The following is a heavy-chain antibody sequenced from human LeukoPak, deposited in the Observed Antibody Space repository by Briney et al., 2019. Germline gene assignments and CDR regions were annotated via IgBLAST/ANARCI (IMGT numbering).Heavy chain of an antibody. J-gene: IGHJ5*02. Sequence: SETLSLTCAVYGGSFSGYYSSWIRQPPGKGLEWIGEINHSGSTNYNPSLKSRVTISVDTSKNQFSLKLSSVTAADTAVYYCARGLTPGMDWFDPWGQGTLVTVSS. CDR2: INHSGST. V-gene: IGHV4-34*01. D-gene: IGHD1-14*01. CDR3: ARGLTPGMDWFDP. CDR1: GGSFSGYY.